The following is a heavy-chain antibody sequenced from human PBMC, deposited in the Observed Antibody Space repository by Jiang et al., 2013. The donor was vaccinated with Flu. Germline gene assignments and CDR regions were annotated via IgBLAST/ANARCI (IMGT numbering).Heavy chain of an antibody. CDR1: GYTFTNSW. J-gene: IGHJ4*02. D-gene: IGHD2-21*01. CDR2: IYPGDSET. CDR3: TRRLACPGLVAPADH. V-gene: IGHV5-51*03. Sequence: GAEVKKPGESLRISCKTSGYTFTNSWIGWVRQMPGKGLEWMGVIYPGDSETTYSPSFQGQVTISADKSINTAYLQWTSLKAPDTAMYYCTRRLACPGLVAPADHWGQGTLVIVSS.